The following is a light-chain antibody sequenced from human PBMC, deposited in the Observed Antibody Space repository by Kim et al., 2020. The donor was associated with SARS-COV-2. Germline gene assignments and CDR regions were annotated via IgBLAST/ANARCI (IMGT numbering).Light chain of an antibody. CDR1: SSDISSHNY. J-gene: IGLJ3*02. CDR2: DVN. Sequence: QSALTQPASVSGSPGQSITISCTGTSSDISSHNYISWYQQHPGKAPKLMIYDVNKRPSGVSNRFSGSKSGNTASLTVSGLQAEDEADYYCSSYTSSSALPNWVFGGGTQLTVL. V-gene: IGLV2-14*03. CDR3: SSYTSSSALPNWV.